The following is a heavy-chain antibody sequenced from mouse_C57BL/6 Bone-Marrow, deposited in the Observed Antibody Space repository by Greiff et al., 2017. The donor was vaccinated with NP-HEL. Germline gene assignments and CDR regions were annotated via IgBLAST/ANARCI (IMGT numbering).Heavy chain of an antibody. V-gene: IGHV14-3*01. CDR3: AKGSSPFAY. CDR2: IDPANGNT. CDR1: GFTIKNTY. J-gene: IGHJ3*01. Sequence: VQLQQSVAELVRPGASVKLSCTASGFTIKNTYMHWVKQRPEQGLEWIGRIDPANGNTKYAPKFQGKATITADTSSNTAYLKLSRLTSEDTAIYYCAKGSSPFAYWGQGTLVTVSA. D-gene: IGHD1-1*01.